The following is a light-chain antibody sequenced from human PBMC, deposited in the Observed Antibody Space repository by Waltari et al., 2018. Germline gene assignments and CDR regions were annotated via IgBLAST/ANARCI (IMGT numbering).Light chain of an antibody. Sequence: QSALTQPASVSGSPGQSITISCTGTSSDVGGYTYVSWYQQHPGKAPKLMIYDVSNRPSGVSNRFSGSKSGNTASLTISGLQAEDEADYYCSSYTSSSTSVFGGGTKLTVL. J-gene: IGLJ2*01. CDR3: SSYTSSSTSV. CDR1: SSDVGGYTY. CDR2: DVS. V-gene: IGLV2-14*03.